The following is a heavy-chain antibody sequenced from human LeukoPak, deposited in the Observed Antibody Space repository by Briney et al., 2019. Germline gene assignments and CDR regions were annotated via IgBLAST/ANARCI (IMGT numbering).Heavy chain of an antibody. CDR2: INTDGSRT. CDR3: TKDTFGPSDY. CDR1: GFTFSSYW. Sequence: GGSLRLSCAASGFTFSSYWMHWVRQGPGKGLVWVSRINTDGSRTSYADSVKGRFTISRDNAKNTLYLQMNSLRPEDTAVYYCTKDTFGPSDYWGQEPWSPSPQ. D-gene: IGHD3-10*01. J-gene: IGHJ4*01. V-gene: IGHV3-74*01.